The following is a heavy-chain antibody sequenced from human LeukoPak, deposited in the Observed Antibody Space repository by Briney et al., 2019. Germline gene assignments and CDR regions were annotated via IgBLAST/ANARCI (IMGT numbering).Heavy chain of an antibody. D-gene: IGHD3-22*01. J-gene: IGHJ4*02. Sequence: GRSLRLSCAASGFTFSSYGMHWVRQAPGKGLEWVAVIWYDGSNKYYADSVKGRFTISRDNSKNTLYLQMNSLRAEDTAVYYCATTGYYDSSGYPPDYWGQGTLVTVSS. CDR1: GFTFSSYG. CDR3: ATTGYYDSSGYPPDY. CDR2: IWYDGSNK. V-gene: IGHV3-33*01.